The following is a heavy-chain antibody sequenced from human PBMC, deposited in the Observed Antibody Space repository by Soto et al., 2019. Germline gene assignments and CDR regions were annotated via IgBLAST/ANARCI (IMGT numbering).Heavy chain of an antibody. CDR1: GFSLRNARMG. V-gene: IGHV2-26*01. CDR3: ARILAVNYYYYYVDV. CDR2: ILSSDEK. J-gene: IGHJ6*03. Sequence: QVTLKESGPVLVNPTETLTLTCTVSGFSLRNARMGVSWIRQPPGKALEWLAHILSSDEKSYNTSLKGRVTLSKDTSKSQVVLTMTYVDPVDTATYFCARILAVNYYYYYVDVWGEGTTVTVSS. D-gene: IGHD3-22*01.